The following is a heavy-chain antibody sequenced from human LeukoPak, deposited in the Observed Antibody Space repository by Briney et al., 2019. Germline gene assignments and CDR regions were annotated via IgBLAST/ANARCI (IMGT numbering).Heavy chain of an antibody. V-gene: IGHV3-7*01. CDR3: ARRSSGSPPFYFDY. J-gene: IGHJ4*02. CDR1: GYIFSTYW. CDR2: IKQDGSEK. Sequence: GGSLRLSCVGSGYIFSTYWMNWVRQAPGKGLEWVANIKQDGSEKYHVDSVKGRFTISRDNAKNTLYLQMNSLRAEDTAMYYCARRSSGSPPFYFDYWGQGTLVTVSS. D-gene: IGHD1-26*01.